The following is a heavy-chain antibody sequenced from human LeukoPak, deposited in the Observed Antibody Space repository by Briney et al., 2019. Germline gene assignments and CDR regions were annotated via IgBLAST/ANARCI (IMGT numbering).Heavy chain of an antibody. V-gene: IGHV3-11*03. J-gene: IGHJ6*02. D-gene: IGHD4-23*01. CDR1: GFTFSDYY. CDR3: ARLVTPPYYYGMDV. CDR2: INGSSSDT. Sequence: GGSLRLSCAASGFTFSDYYMTWIRQAPGRGLEWISYINGSSSDTKYADSVKGRFTISRDNAKNSVYLLMNSLRAEDTAVYYCARLVTPPYYYGMDVWGQGTPVTVSS.